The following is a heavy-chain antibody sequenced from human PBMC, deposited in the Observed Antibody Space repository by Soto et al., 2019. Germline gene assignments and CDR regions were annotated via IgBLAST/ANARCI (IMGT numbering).Heavy chain of an antibody. J-gene: IGHJ6*02. CDR3: VRGDIVVVPAAIRFYGMDV. D-gene: IGHD2-2*02. CDR2: INPNSGGT. V-gene: IGHV1-2*04. CDR1: GYTFTGYY. Sequence: ASVKVSCKASGYTFTGYYMHWVRQAPGQGLEWMGWINPNSGGTNYAQKFQGWVTMTRDTSISTAYMELSRLRSDDTAVYYCVRGDIVVVPAAIRFYGMDVWGQGTTVTVSS.